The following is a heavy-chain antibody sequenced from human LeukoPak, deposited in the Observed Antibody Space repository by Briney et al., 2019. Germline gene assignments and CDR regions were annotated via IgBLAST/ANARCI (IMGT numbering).Heavy chain of an antibody. CDR3: VRDGGVDGYDLLDY. J-gene: IGHJ4*02. Sequence: GSLRLSCAASGFTFSNYWMTWVRQAPGKGLEWVAHINQDGSKVYYMDSVKARFTVSRDNAENSVSLHMNSLRAEDTAVYYCVRDGGVDGYDLLDYWGQGSLVTVSS. V-gene: IGHV3-7*01. D-gene: IGHD5-24*01. CDR1: GFTFSNYW. CDR2: INQDGSKV.